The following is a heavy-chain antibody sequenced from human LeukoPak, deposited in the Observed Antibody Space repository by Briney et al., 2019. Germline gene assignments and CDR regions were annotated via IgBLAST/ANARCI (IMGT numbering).Heavy chain of an antibody. J-gene: IGHJ4*02. V-gene: IGHV4-34*01. D-gene: IGHD4-17*01. CDR1: GGSFSGYY. CDR3: ARGVTVTTPHYFDY. CDR2: INHSGST. Sequence: PSETLSLTCAVYGGSFSGYYWSWIRQPPGKGLEWIGEINHSGSTNYNPSLKSRVTISVDTSKIQFSLKLSSVTAADTAVYYCARGVTVTTPHYFDYWGQGTLVTVSS.